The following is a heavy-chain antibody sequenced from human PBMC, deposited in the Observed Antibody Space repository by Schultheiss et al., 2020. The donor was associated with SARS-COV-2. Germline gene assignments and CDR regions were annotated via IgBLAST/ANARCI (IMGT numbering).Heavy chain of an antibody. CDR3: TRNSTSSGWFDP. Sequence: GGSLRLSCAASGFTFSTYAMSWVRQASGKGLEWVGRIRSKANNYATTYVASVQGRFTISRDESRNTSYLQMNSLKIEDTAVYYCTRNSTSSGWFDPWGQGTLVTVSS. J-gene: IGHJ5*02. D-gene: IGHD5-18*01. V-gene: IGHV3-73*01. CDR2: IRSKANNYAT. CDR1: GFTFSTYA.